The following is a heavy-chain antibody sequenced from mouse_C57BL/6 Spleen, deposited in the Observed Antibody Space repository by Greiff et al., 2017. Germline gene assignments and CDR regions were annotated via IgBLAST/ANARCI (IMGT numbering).Heavy chain of an antibody. D-gene: IGHD2-4*01. Sequence: VQLQQPGAELVRPGSSVKLSCKASGYTFTSYWMHWVKQRPIQGLEWIGNIDPSDSETHYNQKFKDKATLTVDKSSSTAYMQLSSLTSEDSAVYYCAREGDYDYPWFAYWGQGTLVTVSA. J-gene: IGHJ3*01. V-gene: IGHV1-52*01. CDR2: IDPSDSET. CDR3: AREGDYDYPWFAY. CDR1: GYTFTSYW.